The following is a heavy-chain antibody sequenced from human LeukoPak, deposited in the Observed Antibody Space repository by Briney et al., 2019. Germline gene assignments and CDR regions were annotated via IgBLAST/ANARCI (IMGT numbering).Heavy chain of an antibody. J-gene: IGHJ4*02. CDR2: INPSGGST. D-gene: IGHD4-23*01. Sequence: ASVKVSCRASGYTFTSYYMHWVRQAPGQGLEWMGIINPSGGSTSYAQKFQGRVTMTRDTSTSTVYMELSSLRSEDTAVYYCARSTVVTYFDYWGQGTLVTVSS. CDR1: GYTFTSYY. V-gene: IGHV1-46*01. CDR3: ARSTVVTYFDY.